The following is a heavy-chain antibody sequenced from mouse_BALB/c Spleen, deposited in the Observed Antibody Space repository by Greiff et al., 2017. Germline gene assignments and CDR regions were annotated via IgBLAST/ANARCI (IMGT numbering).Heavy chain of an antibody. D-gene: IGHD1-1*01. CDR3: ARGGGSSLDY. Sequence: VQLQQSGAELVRPGALVKLSCKASGFNIKDYYMHWVKQRPEQGLEWIGWIDPENGNTIYDPKFQGKASITADTSSNTAYLQLSSLTSEDTAVYYCARGGGSSLDYWGQGTTLTVSS. J-gene: IGHJ2*01. CDR1: GFNIKDYY. CDR2: IDPENGNT. V-gene: IGHV14-1*02.